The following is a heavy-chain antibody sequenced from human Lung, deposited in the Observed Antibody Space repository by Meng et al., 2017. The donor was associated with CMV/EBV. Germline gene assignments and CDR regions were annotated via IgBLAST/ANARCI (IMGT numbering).Heavy chain of an antibody. J-gene: IGHJ4*02. V-gene: IGHV4-38-2*02. CDR3: ARFPFDY. CDR2: IYKSGRT. Sequence: GSLRLSCTVSGYSISSGYYWGWIRQPPGKGLEWIGNIYKSGRTFYSPSLKTRVTMSVDTSKNQFSLKLRSVTAADTAVYYCARFPFDYWGRGTLVTVSS. CDR1: GYSISSGYY.